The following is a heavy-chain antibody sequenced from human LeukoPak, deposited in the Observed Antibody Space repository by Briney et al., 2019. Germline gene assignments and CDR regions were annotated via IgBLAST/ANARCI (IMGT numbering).Heavy chain of an antibody. V-gene: IGHV4-59*08. Sequence: PSETLSLTCTVSGGSMSPYYWNWIRQPPGKGLEWIGYISYRGITNYNPSLTSRVTILLDTSKNQVSLMLSSVNAADTGMYYCATLQGGVGARRLDNWGQGTLVTVSS. D-gene: IGHD1-26*01. CDR2: ISYRGIT. CDR1: GGSMSPYY. CDR3: ATLQGGVGARRLDN. J-gene: IGHJ4*02.